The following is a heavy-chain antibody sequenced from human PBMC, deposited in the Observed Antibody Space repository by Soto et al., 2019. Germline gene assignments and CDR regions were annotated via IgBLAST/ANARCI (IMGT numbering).Heavy chain of an antibody. CDR3: AKDLSGDSSGYYYYYGMDV. CDR1: GLTFSGHA. V-gene: IGHV3-23*01. CDR2: ISGSGGST. J-gene: IGHJ6*02. D-gene: IGHD3-22*01. Sequence: EVQLLDSGGGLVQPGGSLRLSCAASGLTFSGHAMTWVRQSPGKGLEWVSAISGSGGSTYYADSVKGRFTISRDNSKNTLYLQMNSLRAEDTAVYYCAKDLSGDSSGYYYYYGMDVWGQGTTVTVSS.